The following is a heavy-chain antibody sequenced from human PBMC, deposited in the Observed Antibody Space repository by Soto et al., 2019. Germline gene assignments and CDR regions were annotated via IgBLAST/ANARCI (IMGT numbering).Heavy chain of an antibody. CDR3: AKSAATGPYYFDY. Sequence: GRYLTLSCAASGFTFSSYAMSWVRQAPGKGLEWVSAISGSGGSTYYADSVKGRFTISRDNSKNTLYLQMNSLRAEDTAVYYCAKSAATGPYYFDYWGQGSLVTVSS. V-gene: IGHV3-23*01. J-gene: IGHJ4*02. CDR1: GFTFSSYA. CDR2: ISGSGGST. D-gene: IGHD6-25*01.